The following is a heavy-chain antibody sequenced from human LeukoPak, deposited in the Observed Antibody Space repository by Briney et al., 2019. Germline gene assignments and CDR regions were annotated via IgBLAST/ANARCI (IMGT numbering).Heavy chain of an antibody. CDR2: ISYDGSNK. CDR1: GFTFSSYG. D-gene: IGHD6-13*01. J-gene: IGHJ6*02. V-gene: IGHV3-30*18. CDR3: AKDRAALRAAAGWGMDV. Sequence: PGGSLRLSCAASGFTFSSYGMHWVRQAPGKGLEWVAVISYDGSNKYYADSVKGRFTISRDNSKNTLYLQMNSLRAEDTAVYYCAKDRAALRAAAGWGMDVWGQGTTVTVSS.